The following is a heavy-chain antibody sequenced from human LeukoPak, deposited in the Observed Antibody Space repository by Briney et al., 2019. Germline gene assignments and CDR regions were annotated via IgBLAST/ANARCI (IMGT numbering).Heavy chain of an antibody. CDR3: ATYSGSYFDAFDI. V-gene: IGHV4-59*08. Sequence: SETLSLTCTVSGGSISSYYWSWIRQPPGKGLEWIGYIYYSGSTNYNPSLKSRVTISVDTSKNQSSLKLSSVTAADTAVYYCATYSGSYFDAFDIWGQGTMVTVSS. CDR2: IYYSGST. CDR1: GGSISSYY. J-gene: IGHJ3*02. D-gene: IGHD1-26*01.